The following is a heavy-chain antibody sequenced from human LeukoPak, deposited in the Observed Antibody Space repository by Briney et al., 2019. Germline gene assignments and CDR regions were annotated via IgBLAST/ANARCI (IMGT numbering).Heavy chain of an antibody. Sequence: GRSLRLSCAASGFTFSSYAMHWVRQAPGKGLEGVAVISYDGSNKYYADSVKGRFTISRDNSKNTPYLQMNSLRAEDTAVYYCARDNYCSSTSCYLYYYYYGMDVWGQGTTVTVSS. CDR3: ARDNYCSSTSCYLYYYYYGMDV. CDR2: ISYDGSNK. J-gene: IGHJ6*02. D-gene: IGHD2-2*01. V-gene: IGHV3-30-3*01. CDR1: GFTFSSYA.